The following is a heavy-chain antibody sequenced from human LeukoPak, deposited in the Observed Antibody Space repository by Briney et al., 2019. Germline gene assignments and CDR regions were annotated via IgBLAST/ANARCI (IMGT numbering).Heavy chain of an antibody. J-gene: IGHJ4*02. CDR1: GFTFSTYT. D-gene: IGHD4/OR15-4a*01. V-gene: IGHV3-30*04. Sequence: GGSLRLSCVASGFTFSTYTMHWVRQAPGKGLEWAAVISNDGSNIGYRDPVRGRFTISRDIPKNTLYLQMDSLRSEDTAVYFCARDRVQIWSYVAIFDYWGQGTLVTVSS. CDR3: ARDRVQIWSYVAIFDY. CDR2: ISNDGSNI.